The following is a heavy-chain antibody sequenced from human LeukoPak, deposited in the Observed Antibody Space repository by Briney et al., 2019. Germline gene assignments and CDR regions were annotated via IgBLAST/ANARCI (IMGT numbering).Heavy chain of an antibody. CDR3: AKVGGVTNTLFHYGMDV. D-gene: IGHD4-17*01. CDR2: ISYDGSNE. CDR1: GFTFSNDG. V-gene: IGHV3-30*18. J-gene: IGHJ6*02. Sequence: GGSLRLSCAASGFTFSNDGMHWVRQAPGKGLEWVAVISYDGSNEYYADSVKGRFTISRDNSKNTLYLQMNSLRAEDTAVYYCAKVGGVTNTLFHYGMDVWGQGTTVTVSS.